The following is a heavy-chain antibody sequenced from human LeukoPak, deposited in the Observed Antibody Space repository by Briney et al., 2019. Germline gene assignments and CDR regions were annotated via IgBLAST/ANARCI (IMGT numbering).Heavy chain of an antibody. D-gene: IGHD6-13*01. CDR2: ITSSGRAI. CDR1: GFTFSSYE. Sequence: PGGSLRLSCAASGFTFSSYEMNCVRQAPGKGLEWVSYITSSGRAISYADSVKGRFTISRDNAKNSLYLQMNSLRAEDTAVYYCARDHSSSSYYFDYWGQGTLVTVSS. J-gene: IGHJ4*02. V-gene: IGHV3-48*03. CDR3: ARDHSSSSYYFDY.